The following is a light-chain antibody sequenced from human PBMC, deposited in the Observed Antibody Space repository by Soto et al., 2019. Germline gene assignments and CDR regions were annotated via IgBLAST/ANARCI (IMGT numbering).Light chain of an antibody. J-gene: IGLJ3*02. CDR2: DVS. CDR1: SSDVGGYNY. CDR3: CSYADSSTWV. V-gene: IGLV2-11*01. Sequence: QSALTQPRSVSGSPGQSVTISCTGTSSDVGGYNYVSWYQQHPGKAPKLMIYDVSKRPSGVSDRFSGSKSGNTASLIISGLQAEDEADYYCCSYADSSTWVFGGGTQLTVL.